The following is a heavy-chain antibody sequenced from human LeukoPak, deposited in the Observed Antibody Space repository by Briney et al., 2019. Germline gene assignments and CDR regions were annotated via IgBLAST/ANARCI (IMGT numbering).Heavy chain of an antibody. D-gene: IGHD1-26*01. Sequence: GGSLRLSCAASGFTVSSNYMSWVRQAPGKGLEWVSVVYSGGSTHYADSVKGRFTISRDNSKNTLYLHMNSLRAEDTAVNYCATADSGSYYSGFDYWGQGTLVTVSS. V-gene: IGHV3-66*01. CDR2: VYSGGST. CDR3: ATADSGSYYSGFDY. J-gene: IGHJ4*02. CDR1: GFTVSSNY.